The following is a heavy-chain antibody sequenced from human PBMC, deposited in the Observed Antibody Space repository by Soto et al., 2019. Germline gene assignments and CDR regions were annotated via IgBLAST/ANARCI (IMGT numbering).Heavy chain of an antibody. D-gene: IGHD3-10*01. CDR1: GFTFSGSA. J-gene: IGHJ4*02. Sequence: EVQLVESGGGLVQPGGSLKLSCAASGFTFSGSAMHWVRQASGKGLEWVGRIRSKANSYATAYAASVKGRFTISRDDSKNTAYLQMNSLKTEDTAVYYCTSVITMVRGVSRNWGQGTLVTVSS. V-gene: IGHV3-73*01. CDR2: IRSKANSYAT. CDR3: TSVITMVRGVSRN.